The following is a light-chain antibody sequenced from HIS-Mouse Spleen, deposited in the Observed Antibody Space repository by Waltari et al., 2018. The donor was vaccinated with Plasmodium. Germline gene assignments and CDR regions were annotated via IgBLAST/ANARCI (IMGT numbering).Light chain of an antibody. V-gene: IGKV3-15*01. Sequence: ELVMTQSPATLSVSPGERATLSCRASQSVSSNLAWYQQKPGQAPRLLIYGASTRATGIPARFSGSVSGTEFTLTISSLQSEDFAVYYCQQYNNWSFTFGPGTKVDIK. J-gene: IGKJ3*01. CDR1: QSVSSN. CDR2: GAS. CDR3: QQYNNWSFT.